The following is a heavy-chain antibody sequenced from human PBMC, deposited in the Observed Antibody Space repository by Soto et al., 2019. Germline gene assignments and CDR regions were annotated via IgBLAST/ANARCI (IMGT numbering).Heavy chain of an antibody. D-gene: IGHD5-18*01. CDR1: GGSISSSNW. Sequence: SETLSLTCAVSGGSISSSNWWSWVRQPPGKGLEWIGEIYHSGSTNYNPSLKSRVTISVDKSKNQFSLKLSSVTAADTAVYYCARDWEVETAMAYGDAFDIWGQGTMVTVSS. J-gene: IGHJ3*02. CDR2: IYHSGST. V-gene: IGHV4-4*02. CDR3: ARDWEVETAMAYGDAFDI.